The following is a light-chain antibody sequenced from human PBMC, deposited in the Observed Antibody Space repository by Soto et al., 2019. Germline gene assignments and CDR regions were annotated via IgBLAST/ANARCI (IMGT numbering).Light chain of an antibody. CDR3: QQHHRCPQT. Sequence: SQMTQAPSTLFPSVGDSVTITCRASQSIKNHLDWYQQKPGKAPKRLIYAVSSLQSGVPSRFSGSRSGTEFTLTISSLQSEDVAVYYCQQHHRCPQTFGQGTKVDIK. V-gene: IGKV1-17*01. CDR1: QSIKNH. J-gene: IGKJ1*01. CDR2: AVS.